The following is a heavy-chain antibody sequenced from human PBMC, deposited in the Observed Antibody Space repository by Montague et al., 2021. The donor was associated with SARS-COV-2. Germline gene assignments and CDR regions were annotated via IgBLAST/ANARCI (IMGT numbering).Heavy chain of an antibody. D-gene: IGHD2-2*01. J-gene: IGHJ3*01. CDR1: GGSFGVYY. V-gene: IGHV4-34*01. CDR3: AREREVVRAARTRVAFGL. CDR2: RNHIETA. Sequence: SETLSLTCAVYGGSFGVYYWNWLRQSPRSGLDLIGKRNHIETANYYHSLKSRSSISVDTSKNQFTLKLTSVTAADTAMYYCAREREVVRAARTRVAFGLWGQGTMVTVSS.